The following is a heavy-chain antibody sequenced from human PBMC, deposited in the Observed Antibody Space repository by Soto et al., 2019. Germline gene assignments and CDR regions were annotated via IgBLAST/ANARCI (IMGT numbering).Heavy chain of an antibody. CDR2: INHSGST. CDR1: GGSFSGYY. V-gene: IGHV4-34*01. D-gene: IGHD6-6*01. Sequence: KPAETLCHTCAVCGGSFSGYYWSWLRQPPGKGLGWIGEINHSGSTNYNPSLKSRVPISVDTSKSQFSLKLSSVTAADTAVYYCARGGAVGSSRAFDIWRQGRM. CDR3: ARGGAVGSSRAFDI. J-gene: IGHJ3*02.